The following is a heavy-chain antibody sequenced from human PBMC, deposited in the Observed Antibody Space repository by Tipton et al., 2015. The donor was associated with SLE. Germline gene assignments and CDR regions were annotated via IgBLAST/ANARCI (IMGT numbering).Heavy chain of an antibody. CDR1: GDSISGRSYY. D-gene: IGHD2/OR15-2a*01. CDR2: MSYNGNT. J-gene: IGHJ4*02. CDR3: ARRSITPYFDY. V-gene: IGHV4-39*07. Sequence: TLSLTCTVSGDSISGRSYYWGWIRQPPGEGLQWIASMSYNGNTYYNPSLKSRVTISLDTSKNQFSLKLGSVTAADTAVYYCARRSITPYFDYWGQGTLVTVSS.